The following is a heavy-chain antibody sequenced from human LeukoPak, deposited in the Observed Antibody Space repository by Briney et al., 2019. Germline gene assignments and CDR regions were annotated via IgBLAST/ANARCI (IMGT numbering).Heavy chain of an antibody. D-gene: IGHD2-15*01. Sequence: PGGSLRLSCAASGFTFSSYGMHWVRQAPGKGLEWVAFIRYDGSNKYYADSVKGRFTISRDNSKNTLYLQMNSLRAEDTAVYYCAKEGLLRASFDYWGQGTLVTVSS. J-gene: IGHJ4*02. CDR3: AKEGLLRASFDY. CDR2: IRYDGSNK. V-gene: IGHV3-30*02. CDR1: GFTFSSYG.